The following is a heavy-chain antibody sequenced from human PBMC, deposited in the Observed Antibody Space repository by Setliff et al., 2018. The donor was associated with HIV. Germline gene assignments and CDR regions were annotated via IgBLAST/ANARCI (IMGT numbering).Heavy chain of an antibody. CDR1: GFTFSSYE. CDR3: ARQGNWEFDY. V-gene: IGHV3-21*01. Sequence: PGESLKISCAASGFTFSSYEMNWVRQAPGKGLEWVSSITSGSTYVNYADSVKGRFSISRDNSKNSLYLQMISLRAEDTALYYCARQGNWEFDYWGQGTLVTVSS. CDR2: ITSGSTYV. J-gene: IGHJ4*02. D-gene: IGHD7-27*01.